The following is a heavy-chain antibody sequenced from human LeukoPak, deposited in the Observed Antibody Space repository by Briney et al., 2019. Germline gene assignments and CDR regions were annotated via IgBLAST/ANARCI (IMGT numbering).Heavy chain of an antibody. CDR1: GDSVSSSRAA. CDR3: ARAPGGNQYYYYYYMDV. J-gene: IGHJ6*03. V-gene: IGHV6-1*01. Sequence: SQTLSLTCVISGDSVSSSRAAWHWIRQSPSRGLEWLGRTYYRSKWYNDYAVSVKSRITINPDTSGNQFSLHLESVTPEDTAVYYCARAPGGNQYYYYYYMDVWGKGTTVTVSS. D-gene: IGHD4-23*01. CDR2: TYYRSKWYN.